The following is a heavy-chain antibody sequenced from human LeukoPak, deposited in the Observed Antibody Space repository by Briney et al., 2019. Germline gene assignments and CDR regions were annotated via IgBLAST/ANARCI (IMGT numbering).Heavy chain of an antibody. CDR2: ISAYNGNT. CDR3: ARGAAVAASVMAFDI. V-gene: IGHV1-18*01. J-gene: IGHJ3*02. CDR1: GGTFSRSA. D-gene: IGHD6-19*01. Sequence: GASVKVSCKASGGTFSRSAISWVRQAPGQGLEWMGWISAYNGNTNYAQKLQGRVTMTTDTSTSTAYMELRSLRSDDTAVYYCARGAAVAASVMAFDIWGQGTLVTVSS.